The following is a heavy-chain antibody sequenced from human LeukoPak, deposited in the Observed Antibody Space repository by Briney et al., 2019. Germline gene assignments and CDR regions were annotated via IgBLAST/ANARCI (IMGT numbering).Heavy chain of an antibody. D-gene: IGHD1-26*01. Sequence: ASVKVSCKASGYTLTGYYMHWVRQAPGQGLEWMGWINAYNDNTKYAEKLQGRVTMTTDTSTSTAYMELRSLRSDDTAVYYCARTTNSYYYYYYIDVWGKGTTVTVSS. CDR2: INAYNDNT. J-gene: IGHJ6*03. CDR1: GYTLTGYY. V-gene: IGHV1-18*04. CDR3: ARTTNSYYYYYYIDV.